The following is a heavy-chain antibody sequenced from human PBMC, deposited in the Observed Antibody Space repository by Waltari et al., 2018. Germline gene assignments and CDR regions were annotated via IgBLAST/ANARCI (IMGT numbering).Heavy chain of an antibody. CDR2: LTGSGTNI. D-gene: IGHD1-1*01. CDR3: AKVLTTGGGAFDI. V-gene: IGHV3-23*01. J-gene: IGHJ3*02. Sequence: EVQLLESGGGLVQPGGSLRLSCAASGFTFSSYGMSWVRQVPGKGLEWVSGLTGSGTNIYYADSVKGRFTVSRDNSKNTLYLQMNSLRAEDTAIYFCAKVLTTGGGAFDIWGQGTMVTVSS. CDR1: GFTFSSYG.